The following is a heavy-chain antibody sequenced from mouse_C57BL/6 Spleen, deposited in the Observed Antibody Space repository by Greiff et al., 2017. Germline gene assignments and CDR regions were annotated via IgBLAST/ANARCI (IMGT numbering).Heavy chain of an antibody. CDR1: GYSFTDYN. Sequence: VQLQQSGPELVKPGASVKISCKASGYSFTDYNMNWVKQSNGQSLEWIGVIKPNYGTTSYNQKFKGKATLTVDQSSSTAYIQLNSLTSEDSAVXYCARRGDYAMDYWGQGTSVTVSS. J-gene: IGHJ4*01. CDR3: ARRGDYAMDY. V-gene: IGHV1-39*01. CDR2: IKPNYGTT.